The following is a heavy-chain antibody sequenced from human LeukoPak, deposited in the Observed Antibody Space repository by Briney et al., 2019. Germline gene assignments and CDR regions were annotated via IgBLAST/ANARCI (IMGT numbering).Heavy chain of an antibody. CDR2: ISVYKGNP. V-gene: IGHV1-18*01. D-gene: IGHD3-22*01. CDR3: ARDHSSGYYVFDY. CDR1: GYTFSSYD. J-gene: IGHJ4*02. Sequence: ASVKVSCKASGYTFSSYDINWERQAPGQGLEWVRWISVYKGNPEYAQKFQGRLTMTRDTSISTAYMELSRLRSDDTAVYYCARDHSSGYYVFDYWGQGTLVTVSS.